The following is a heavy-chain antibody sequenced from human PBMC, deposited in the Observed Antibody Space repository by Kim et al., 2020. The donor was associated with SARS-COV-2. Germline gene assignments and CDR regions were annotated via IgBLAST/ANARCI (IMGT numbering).Heavy chain of an antibody. Sequence: GGSLRLSCAASGFTFSVYALHWVRQAPGKGLEWVSLISYDGGNKYYGDSVKGRFTISRDNSKNTLYLQMNTRSADDTAVYYCARDRSSAWSRGIDYWGQGTPVIVSS. V-gene: IGHV3-30-3*01. CDR1: GFTFSVYA. D-gene: IGHD6-19*01. CDR2: ISYDGGNK. J-gene: IGHJ4*02. CDR3: ARDRSSAWSRGIDY.